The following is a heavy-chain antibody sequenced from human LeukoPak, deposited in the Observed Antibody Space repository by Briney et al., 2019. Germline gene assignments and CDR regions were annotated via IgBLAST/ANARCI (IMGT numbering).Heavy chain of an antibody. CDR2: INPNSGGT. J-gene: IGHJ5*02. CDR3: ARVSYYYDSSGYAPFDP. Sequence: ASVKVSCKASGYTFTGYYMHWVRQAPGQGLEWMGCINPNSGGTNYAQKFQGRVTMTRDTSISTAYMELSRLRSDDTAVYYCARVSYYYDSSGYAPFDPWGQGTLVTVSS. D-gene: IGHD3-22*01. CDR1: GYTFTGYY. V-gene: IGHV1-2*02.